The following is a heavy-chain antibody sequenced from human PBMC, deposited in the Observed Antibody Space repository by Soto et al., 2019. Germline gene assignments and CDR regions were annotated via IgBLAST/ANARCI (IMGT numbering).Heavy chain of an antibody. Sequence: SETLSLTCAVSGYSISSGYYWGWIRQPPGKGLEWIGSIYHSGSTYYNPSLKSRVTISVDTSKNQFSLKLSSVTAADTAVYYCARGRPLLYYYDSSGYYYWGQGTLVTVS. CDR1: GYSISSGYY. V-gene: IGHV4-38-2*01. D-gene: IGHD3-22*01. CDR3: ARGRPLLYYYDSSGYYY. CDR2: IYHSGST. J-gene: IGHJ4*02.